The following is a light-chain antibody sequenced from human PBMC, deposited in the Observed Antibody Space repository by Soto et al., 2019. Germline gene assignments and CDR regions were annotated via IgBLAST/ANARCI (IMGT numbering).Light chain of an antibody. V-gene: IGLV2-11*01. CDR3: CSDAGTYTFV. J-gene: IGLJ1*01. Sequence: QSVLTQPRSVSGSPGQSVTISCTGTSGDVGGSNHVSWYQHHPGQAPKLLIYDVTKRPSGVPDRFSGSKSGNTASLTISGLQAEDEADYYCCSDAGTYTFVFGTGTKVTVL. CDR1: SGDVGGSNH. CDR2: DVT.